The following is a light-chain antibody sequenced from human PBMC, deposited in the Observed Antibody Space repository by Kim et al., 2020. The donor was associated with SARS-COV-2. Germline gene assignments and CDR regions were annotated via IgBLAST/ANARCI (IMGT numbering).Light chain of an antibody. CDR2: DAS. V-gene: IGKV1-33*01. Sequence: DIQMTQSPSSLSASVGDRVTITCQASQDISNYLNWYQQKPGKAPKPLIYDASNLETGVPSRFSGSGSGTDFTFTISSLQPEDIATYYCQQYDNLPSFGGGTKVDIK. CDR1: QDISNY. J-gene: IGKJ4*01. CDR3: QQYDNLPS.